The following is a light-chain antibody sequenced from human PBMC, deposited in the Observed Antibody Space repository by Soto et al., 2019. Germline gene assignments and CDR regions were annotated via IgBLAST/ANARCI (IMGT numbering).Light chain of an antibody. CDR2: GAS. CDR1: QSVSSN. CDR3: QQYNDWPRT. Sequence: LVMTQSPATLSVSPGARATLSCRASQSVSSNLAWYQQKPGQAPRLLIYGASTRATGIPARFSGIGYGTAGTITLRSLQSEDFEVYYGQQYNDWPRTFGQGTKVDIK. J-gene: IGKJ1*01. V-gene: IGKV3-15*01.